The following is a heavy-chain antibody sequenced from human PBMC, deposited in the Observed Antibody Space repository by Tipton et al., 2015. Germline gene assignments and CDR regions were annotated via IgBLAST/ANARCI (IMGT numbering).Heavy chain of an antibody. CDR1: GFSFNDYY. V-gene: IGHV3-11*01. J-gene: IGHJ4*01. D-gene: IGHD4-17*01. Sequence: GSLRLSCAASGFSFNDYYMNWIRQAPGKGLEWISYISSSGSTIYYADSVKGRFTISRDNAKSSLYLQLNSLRPEDTAVYYCARGWEHDNGDLFDYWGHGILVTVSS. CDR3: ARGWEHDNGDLFDY. CDR2: ISSSGSTI.